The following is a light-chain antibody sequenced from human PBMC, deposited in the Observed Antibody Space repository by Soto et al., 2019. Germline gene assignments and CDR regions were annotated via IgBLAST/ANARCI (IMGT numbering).Light chain of an antibody. CDR2: GGS. Sequence: EIVLTQSPGTVSFSPGERATLSCRASQSVGSRWLAWYQQKPGQAPRVLIYGGSNRATGIPDRFSGSGSGTYFTLTISRLEPEDFAVYYCQQYYSSRTFGQGTKVQMK. V-gene: IGKV3-20*01. CDR3: QQYYSSRT. J-gene: IGKJ1*01. CDR1: QSVGSRW.